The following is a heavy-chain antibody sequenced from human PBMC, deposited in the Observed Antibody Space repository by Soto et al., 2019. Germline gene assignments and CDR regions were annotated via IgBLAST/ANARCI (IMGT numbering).Heavy chain of an antibody. D-gene: IGHD3-16*02. CDR1: GGSISSYY. V-gene: IGHV4-59*08. Sequence: QVQLQESGPGLVKPSETLSLTCTVSGGSISSYYWSWIRQPPGKGLEWIGYIYYSGSTNYNPSLNSRVTISVDTSKNQFSLKLSSVTAADTAVYYCARLYDYIWGSYRYIWFDPWGQGTLVTVSS. CDR2: IYYSGST. CDR3: ARLYDYIWGSYRYIWFDP. J-gene: IGHJ5*02.